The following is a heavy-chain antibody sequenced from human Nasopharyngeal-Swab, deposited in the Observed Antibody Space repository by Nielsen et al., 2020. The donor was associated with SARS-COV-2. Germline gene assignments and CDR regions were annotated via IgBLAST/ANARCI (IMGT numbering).Heavy chain of an antibody. CDR2: IRYDGSNK. J-gene: IGHJ4*02. CDR3: AKEGDIVVVPAATKNRRGRREQNFDY. V-gene: IGHV3-30*02. D-gene: IGHD2-2*01. Sequence: WIRQPPGRGLEWVAFIRYDGSNKYYADSVKGRFTISRDNSKNTLYLQMNSLRAEDTAVYYSAKEGDIVVVPAATKNRRGRREQNFDYWGQGTLVTVSS.